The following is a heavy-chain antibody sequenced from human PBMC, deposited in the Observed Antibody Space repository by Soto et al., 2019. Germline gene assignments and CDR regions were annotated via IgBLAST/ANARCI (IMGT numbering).Heavy chain of an antibody. D-gene: IGHD3-16*01. Sequence: QEQLVESGGDVVQPGRSLRLSCVASGFTFSSHGMHWVRQAPGKGLEWVAVIWYDGSNKYYADSVKGRFTVSRDNSKNTLYLQMNSLRADDTAVYYCARWGDDKKMDVWGQGTTVTVSS. CDR2: IWYDGSNK. CDR3: ARWGDDKKMDV. J-gene: IGHJ6*02. CDR1: GFTFSSHG. V-gene: IGHV3-33*01.